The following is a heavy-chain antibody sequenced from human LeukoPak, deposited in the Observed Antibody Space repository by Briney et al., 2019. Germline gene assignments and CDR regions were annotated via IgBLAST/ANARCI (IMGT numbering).Heavy chain of an antibody. D-gene: IGHD1-14*01. Sequence: ASVKVSCKASGDTFIDYYIHWVRQAPGQGLEWMGIINPSGDSTTYAQKFQGRVTMTRYTSTTTVYMELSSLRSEDTAVYYCARDEITPRGIGLDYWGQGTLVTVSS. CDR3: ARDEITPRGIGLDY. V-gene: IGHV1-46*01. J-gene: IGHJ4*02. CDR1: GDTFIDYY. CDR2: INPSGDST.